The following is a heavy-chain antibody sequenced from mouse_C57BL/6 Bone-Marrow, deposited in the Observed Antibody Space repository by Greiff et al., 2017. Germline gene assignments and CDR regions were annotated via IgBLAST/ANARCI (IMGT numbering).Heavy chain of an antibody. CDR3: ARPGREYSNYWFAY. Sequence: EVQVVESGGGLVKPGGSLKLSCAASGFTFSDYGMHWVRQAPEQGLEWVAYISSGSSTIYYADTVKGRFTISRDNAKNTLFLQLTSLRSEDTAMYYCARPGREYSNYWFAYWGQGTLVTVSA. J-gene: IGHJ3*01. CDR1: GFTFSDYG. D-gene: IGHD2-5*01. V-gene: IGHV5-17*01. CDR2: ISSGSSTI.